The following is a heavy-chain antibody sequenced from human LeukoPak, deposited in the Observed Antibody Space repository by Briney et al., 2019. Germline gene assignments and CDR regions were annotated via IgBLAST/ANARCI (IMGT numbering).Heavy chain of an antibody. CDR3: ARRIITMVRGVIISGPRANWFDP. D-gene: IGHD3-10*01. J-gene: IGHJ5*02. Sequence: SSVKVSCKASGGTFSSYAISWVRQAPGQGLEWMGGIIPIFGTANYPQKFQGRVTNTADECTHTAYLDLSSLRSEDTAVYYCARRIITMVRGVIISGPRANWFDPWGQGTLVTVSS. V-gene: IGHV1-69*01. CDR1: GGTFSSYA. CDR2: IIPIFGTA.